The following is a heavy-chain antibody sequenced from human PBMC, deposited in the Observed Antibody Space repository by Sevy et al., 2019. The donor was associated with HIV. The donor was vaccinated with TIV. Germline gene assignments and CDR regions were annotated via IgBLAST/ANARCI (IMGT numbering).Heavy chain of an antibody. CDR2: ISPTGGTT. Sequence: GGSLRLSCAASGFTFSSYDMSWVRQAPGKGLEWVSGISPTGGTTHYAESVKGRFIISRDNSKKKLFLQMNSLGAEDTALYYCAKDLEQQLGPDYWGQGTQVTVSS. CDR1: GFTFSSYD. CDR3: AKDLEQQLGPDY. V-gene: IGHV3-23*01. D-gene: IGHD6-13*01. J-gene: IGHJ4*02.